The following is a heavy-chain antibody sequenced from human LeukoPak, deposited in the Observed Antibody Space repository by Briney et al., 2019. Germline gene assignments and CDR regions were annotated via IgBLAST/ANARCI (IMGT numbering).Heavy chain of an antibody. CDR3: ARDMTTVVTPGAYYYGMHV. V-gene: IGHV3-30*02. Sequence: PGGSLRLSCAASGFTFSSYGMHWVRQAPGKGLEWVAFIRYDGSNKYYADSVKGRFTISRDNSKNTLYLQMNSLRAEDTAVYYCARDMTTVVTPGAYYYGMHVWGQGTTVTVSS. CDR2: IRYDGSNK. J-gene: IGHJ6*02. D-gene: IGHD4-23*01. CDR1: GFTFSSYG.